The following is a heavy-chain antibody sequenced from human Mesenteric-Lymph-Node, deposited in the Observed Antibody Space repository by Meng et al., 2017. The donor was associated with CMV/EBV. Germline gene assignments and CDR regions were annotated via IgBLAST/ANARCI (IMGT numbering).Heavy chain of an antibody. Sequence: AGYTFTGYYMHWVRQAPGQGLEWMGWINPNSGGTNYAQKFQGRVTMTRDTSISTAYMELSRLRSDDTAVYYCARGSGYRPEGWFDPWGQGTLVTVSS. J-gene: IGHJ5*02. V-gene: IGHV1-2*02. CDR2: INPNSGGT. CDR1: GYTFTGYY. D-gene: IGHD6-13*01. CDR3: ARGSGYRPEGWFDP.